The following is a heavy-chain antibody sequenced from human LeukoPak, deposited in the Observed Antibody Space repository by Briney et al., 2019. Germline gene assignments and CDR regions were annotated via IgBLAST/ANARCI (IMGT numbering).Heavy chain of an antibody. CDR3: ARHYGAIYYYYGMDV. Sequence: SGPTLVKPTQTLTLTCTFSGFSLSTSEVGVGWIRQPPGKALEWLALIYWDDDKRYSPSLKGRLTITKDTSNNQVVLTMTNMDPVDTATYYCARHYGAIYYYYGMDVWGQGTTVTVSS. CDR2: IYWDDDK. J-gene: IGHJ6*02. D-gene: IGHD4/OR15-4a*01. V-gene: IGHV2-5*02. CDR1: GFSLSTSEVG.